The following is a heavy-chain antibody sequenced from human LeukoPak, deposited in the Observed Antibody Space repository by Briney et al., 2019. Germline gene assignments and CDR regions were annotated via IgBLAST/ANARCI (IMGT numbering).Heavy chain of an antibody. CDR2: IYYSGST. CDR3: ARFTQDIVVVPAAPEGWFDP. J-gene: IGHJ5*02. D-gene: IGHD2-2*01. CDR1: GGSISSYY. V-gene: IGHV4-59*08. Sequence: PSETLSLTCTVSGGSISSYYWSWIRQPPGKGLEWIGYIYYSGSTNYNPSLKSRVTISVDTSKNQFSLKLSSVTAADTAVYYCARFTQDIVVVPAAPEGWFDPWGQGTLVTVSS.